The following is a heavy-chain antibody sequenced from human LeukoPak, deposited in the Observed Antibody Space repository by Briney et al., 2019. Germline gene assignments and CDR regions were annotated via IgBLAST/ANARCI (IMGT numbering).Heavy chain of an antibody. J-gene: IGHJ5*02. CDR2: IYPSGST. CDR3: ARDNYNSGWSVWFDP. V-gene: IGHV4-4*07. CDR1: GGSISSSH. Sequence: SETLSLTCSVSGGSISSSHWSWIRQPAGKRLEWIGRIYPSGSTNYNPSLMSRVTMSIDTSKNQFSLKLSSVTAADTAVYYCARDNYNSGWSVWFDPWGQGTLVTVSS. D-gene: IGHD6-19*01.